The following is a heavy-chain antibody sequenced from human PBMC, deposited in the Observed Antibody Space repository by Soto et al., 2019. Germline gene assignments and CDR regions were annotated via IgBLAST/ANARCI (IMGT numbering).Heavy chain of an antibody. Sequence: EVQLLESGGGLVQPGGSLRLSCAASGFTFSSYAMSWVRQAPGKGLEWVSAISGSGGSTYYADSVKGRFTISRDNSKNTLYLQMNSLRAEDTAVYYCAKVEDYYDSSGTRSAFDIWGQGTMVTVSS. CDR1: GFTFSSYA. CDR3: AKVEDYYDSSGTRSAFDI. J-gene: IGHJ3*02. V-gene: IGHV3-23*01. D-gene: IGHD3-22*01. CDR2: ISGSGGST.